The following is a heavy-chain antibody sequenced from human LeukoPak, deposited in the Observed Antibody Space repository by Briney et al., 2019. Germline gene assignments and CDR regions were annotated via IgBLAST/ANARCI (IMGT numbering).Heavy chain of an antibody. CDR2: IYNDGST. J-gene: IGHJ4*02. CDR3: ARDQYSYAHAAH. Sequence: PGGSLRLSCAASGLTVSSSYMSWVRQAPGKGLEWVSIIYNDGSTYYADSMKGRFTISRDNSKNTLYLQVNSLRAEDTAVYYCARDQYSYAHAAHWGQGTLVTVSS. CDR1: GLTVSSSY. V-gene: IGHV3-53*01. D-gene: IGHD5-18*01.